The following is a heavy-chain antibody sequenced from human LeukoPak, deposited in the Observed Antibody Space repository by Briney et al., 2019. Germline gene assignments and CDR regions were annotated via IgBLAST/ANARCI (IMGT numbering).Heavy chain of an antibody. CDR1: GFTFSDYY. D-gene: IGHD4-23*01. Sequence: GGSLRLSCAAPGFTFSDYYMSWIRQAPGKGLEWVSYISSSGSTIYYADSVKGRFTISRDNAKNSLYLQMNSLRAEDTAVYYCARVKGTVVTPADYWGQGTLVTVSS. CDR2: ISSSGSTI. CDR3: ARVKGTVVTPADY. J-gene: IGHJ4*02. V-gene: IGHV3-11*01.